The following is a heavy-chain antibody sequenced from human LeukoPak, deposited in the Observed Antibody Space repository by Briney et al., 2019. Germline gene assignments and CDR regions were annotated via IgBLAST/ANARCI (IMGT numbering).Heavy chain of an antibody. CDR3: ARVAYCLGDCYSRSFDV. D-gene: IGHD2-21*02. CDR2: ISFDGRDK. Sequence: RSLRLSCASSGFTFSTFAMHWVRQAPGKGLEWVALISFDGRDKYYADSVKGRFTISRDNSKNTLYLQMNSLRADDTAVYSSARVAYCLGDCYSRSFDVWGLGTMVTVPS. J-gene: IGHJ3*01. CDR1: GFTFSTFA. V-gene: IGHV3-30*04.